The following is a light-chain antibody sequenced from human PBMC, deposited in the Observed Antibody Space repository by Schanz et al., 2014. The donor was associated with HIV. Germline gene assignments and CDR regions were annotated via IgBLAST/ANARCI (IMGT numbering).Light chain of an antibody. CDR2: AAS. J-gene: IGKJ5*01. Sequence: DIQMTQPPSTLSASVGDTVTITCRASQSIASYLNWYQQKPGKAPKLLIYAASNLQSGVPSRFSGSGSGTDFTLTISSLQPEDFATYYCQQSYSSPLIFGQGTRLEIK. CDR1: QSIASY. CDR3: QQSYSSPLI. V-gene: IGKV1-39*01.